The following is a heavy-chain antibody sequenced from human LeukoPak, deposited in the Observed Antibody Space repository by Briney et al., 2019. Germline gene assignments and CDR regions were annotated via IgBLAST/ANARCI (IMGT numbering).Heavy chain of an antibody. CDR2: ISWNSGSI. V-gene: IGHV3-9*01. J-gene: IGHJ4*02. D-gene: IGHD5-18*01. Sequence: PGGSLRLSCAASGFTFDDYAMHWVRQAPGKGLEWVSGISWNSGSIGYADSVKGRFTISRDNAKNSLYLQMNSLRAEDTALYYCAKDIGYGYSYAFDYWGQGTLVTVSS. CDR1: GFTFDDYA. CDR3: AKDIGYGYSYAFDY.